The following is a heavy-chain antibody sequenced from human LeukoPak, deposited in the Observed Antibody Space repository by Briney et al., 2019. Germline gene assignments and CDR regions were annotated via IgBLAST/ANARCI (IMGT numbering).Heavy chain of an antibody. V-gene: IGHV4-31*03. CDR3: ARLYSSSSHFDY. Sequence: SQTLSLTCTVSGGSISSGGYYWSWIRQHPGKGLEWIGYIYYSGSTYYNPSLKSRVTISVDTSKNQFSLKLNSVTAADTAVYYCARLYSSSSHFDYWGQGTLVTVSS. J-gene: IGHJ4*02. D-gene: IGHD6-6*01. CDR2: IYYSGST. CDR1: GGSISSGGYY.